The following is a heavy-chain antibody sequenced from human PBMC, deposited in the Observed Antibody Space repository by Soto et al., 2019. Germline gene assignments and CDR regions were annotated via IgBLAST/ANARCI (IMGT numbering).Heavy chain of an antibody. CDR3: ARRGSGSYIFDY. CDR1: GGSISGDGHY. D-gene: IGHD3-10*01. J-gene: IGHJ4*02. Sequence: QVQLQESGPGLVRPSQTLSLTCTVSGGSISGDGHYWSWIRQLPGKGLEGIGYIYFSGSTYYNSSLKSRLTISVDTSKNQFSLKLSSVTAADTAVYYCARRGSGSYIFDYWGQGTLVTVSS. CDR2: IYFSGST. V-gene: IGHV4-31*03.